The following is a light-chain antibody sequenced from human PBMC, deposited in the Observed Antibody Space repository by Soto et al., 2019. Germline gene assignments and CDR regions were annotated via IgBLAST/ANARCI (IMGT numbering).Light chain of an antibody. CDR1: QSVSSTF. J-gene: IGKJ4*01. CDR3: QHYGRSPPLT. V-gene: IGKV3-20*01. CDR2: GAS. Sequence: EFVLTQSPGTLSLSPGERATLSCRASQSVSSTFLAWYQQKPGQPPRLLIYGASTRGTGIPDRFSGSGSGPDFTLTISRLEPEDFAVYYCQHYGRSPPLTFGGGTKVEIK.